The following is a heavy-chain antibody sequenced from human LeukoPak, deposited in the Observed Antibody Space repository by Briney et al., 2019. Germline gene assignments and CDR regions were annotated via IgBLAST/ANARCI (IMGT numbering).Heavy chain of an antibody. V-gene: IGHV3-74*01. J-gene: IGHJ4*02. CDR1: GFPFSGHW. D-gene: IGHD2-21*02. Sequence: GGSLRLSCAAAGFPFSGHWMHWVRQAPGKGLVWVSRISTDGSSAVYADSVKGRFTISRDNAKNTLYLQMNSLRAEDTAVYYCARVNDCPRCHFDSWGQGTLVTVSS. CDR3: ARVNDCPRCHFDS. CDR2: ISTDGSSA.